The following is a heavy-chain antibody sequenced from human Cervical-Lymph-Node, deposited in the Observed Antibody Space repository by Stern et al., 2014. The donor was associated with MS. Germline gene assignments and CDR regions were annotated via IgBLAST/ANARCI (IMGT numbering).Heavy chain of an antibody. V-gene: IGHV7-4-1*02. CDR2: INTKTGNS. CDR1: GYRFTRYA. Sequence: QVQLVQSGSELKKPGASVKISCKASGYRFTRYAMNWVRQAPGQGLEWVGWINTKTGNSTYAQDFTGRFAFSLDTSVSTTFLEISGLKADDSAVYYCARGGGSYSGTWEDYWGQGTLVTVSS. D-gene: IGHD3-16*01. CDR3: ARGGGSYSGTWEDY. J-gene: IGHJ4*02.